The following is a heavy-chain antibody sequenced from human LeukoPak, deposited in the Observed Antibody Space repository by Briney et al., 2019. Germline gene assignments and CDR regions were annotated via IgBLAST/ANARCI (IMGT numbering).Heavy chain of an antibody. V-gene: IGHV3-21*06. CDR1: GFTFSGYA. CDR2: IDGDYNT. J-gene: IGHJ4*02. Sequence: GGSLRLSCAASGFTFSGYAMNWVRQAPGKGLVWVSSIDGDYNTFYADSVKGRFAISRDNAKNSLYLQMNGLRAEDTAVYYCARDPAEADCWGQGTLVTVSS. CDR3: ARDPAEADC.